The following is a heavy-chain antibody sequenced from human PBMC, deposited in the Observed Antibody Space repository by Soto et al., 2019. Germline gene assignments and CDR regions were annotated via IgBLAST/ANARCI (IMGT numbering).Heavy chain of an antibody. J-gene: IGHJ4*02. CDR2: ISGSGGST. CDR3: AKDTTGGSSSWLYFFDY. CDR1: GFTFSSYA. Sequence: PGGSLRLSCAASGFTFSSYAMSWVRQAPGKGLEWVSAISGSGGSTYYADSVKGRFTISRDNSKNTLYVQMNSLRAEDTAVYYCAKDTTGGSSSWLYFFDYWGQGTLVTVSS. V-gene: IGHV3-23*01. D-gene: IGHD6-13*01.